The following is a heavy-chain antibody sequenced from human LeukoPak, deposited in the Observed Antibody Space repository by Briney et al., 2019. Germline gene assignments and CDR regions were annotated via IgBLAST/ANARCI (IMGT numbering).Heavy chain of an antibody. CDR2: IKKDGSEK. CDR3: AGERESENWFDP. J-gene: IGHJ5*02. V-gene: IGHV3-7*01. Sequence: PGGSLRLSCAASGFTFSSYWMSWVRQAPGKGLEWVANIKKDGSEKYYVDSVKGRFTISRDNAKNSLYLQMNSLRAEDTAVYYGAGERESENWFDPWGQGTLVTVSS. CDR1: GFTFSSYW.